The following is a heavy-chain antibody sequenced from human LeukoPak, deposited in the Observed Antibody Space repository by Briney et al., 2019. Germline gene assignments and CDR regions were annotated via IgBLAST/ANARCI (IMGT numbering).Heavy chain of an antibody. CDR2: IYYSGST. V-gene: IGHV4-59*01. CDR1: VGSISSYH. J-gene: IGHJ3*01. Sequence: PSETLSLTCTVSVGSISSYHWSGIRQPPGKGLEGILYIYYSGSTNYNPSLKSRVTISIDASKNQFSLWLSSVTAADTAVYHCASARLGSGLEGAFDVWGQGTMVTVSS. CDR3: ASARLGSGLEGAFDV. D-gene: IGHD6-25*01.